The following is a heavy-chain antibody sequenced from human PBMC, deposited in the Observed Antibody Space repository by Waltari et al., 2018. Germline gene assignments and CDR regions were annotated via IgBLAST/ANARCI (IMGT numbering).Heavy chain of an antibody. CDR1: FSRYW. D-gene: IGHD2-2*01. J-gene: IGHJ4*02. Sequence: FSRYWMSWVRQTPGKGLEWVANINYDGSQKYYVDAVKGRFTISRANAKNSVYLQMNSLRVEDTAVYYCAKSRGFEYWGQGTLITVSS. V-gene: IGHV3-7*01. CDR3: AKSRGFEY. CDR2: INYDGSQK.